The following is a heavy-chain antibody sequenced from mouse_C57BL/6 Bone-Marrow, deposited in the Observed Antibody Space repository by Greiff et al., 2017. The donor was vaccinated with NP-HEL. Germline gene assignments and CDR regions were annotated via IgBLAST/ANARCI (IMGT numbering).Heavy chain of an antibody. CDR3: ARGKGNFDY. CDR1: GYSITSGDY. V-gene: IGHV3-6*01. Sequence: EVQLQESGPGLVKPSQSLSLTCSVTGYSITSGDYWNWIRQFPGNKLEWMGYISYDGSNNYNPSLKNRISITRDTSKNQFFLKLNSVTTEDTATYYCARGKGNFDYWGQGTTLTVSS. CDR2: ISYDGSN. J-gene: IGHJ2*01.